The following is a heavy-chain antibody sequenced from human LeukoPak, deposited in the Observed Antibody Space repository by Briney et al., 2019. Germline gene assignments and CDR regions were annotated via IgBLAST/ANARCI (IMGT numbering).Heavy chain of an antibody. CDR3: AKGRGAYVWGSYRPNWFDP. J-gene: IGHJ5*02. Sequence: GGSLRLSXAASGFTFSSYGMHWVRQAPGKGLEWVAFIRYDGSNKYYADSVKGRFTISRDNSKNTPYLQMNSLRAEDTAVYYCAKGRGAYVWGSYRPNWFDPWGQGTLVTVSS. CDR1: GFTFSSYG. D-gene: IGHD3-16*02. CDR2: IRYDGSNK. V-gene: IGHV3-30*02.